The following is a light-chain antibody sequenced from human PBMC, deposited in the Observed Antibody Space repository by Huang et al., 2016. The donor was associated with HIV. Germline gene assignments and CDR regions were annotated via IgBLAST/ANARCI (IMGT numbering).Light chain of an antibody. Sequence: EIVMTQSPATLSVSPGERATLSCRASQRVGSNLAWYQQTPGQAPRLLIYGASTRATDIPARVSGSGSGTEFTLTITSLQSEDFAVYYCQQSNSWPWTFGQGTKVEIK. CDR3: QQSNSWPWT. CDR2: GAS. CDR1: QRVGSN. V-gene: IGKV3D-15*01. J-gene: IGKJ1*01.